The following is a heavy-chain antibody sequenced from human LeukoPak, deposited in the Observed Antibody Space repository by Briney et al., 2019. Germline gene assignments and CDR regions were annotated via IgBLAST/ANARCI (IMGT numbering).Heavy chain of an antibody. CDR1: GYTFTSYG. Sequence: AASVKVSCKASGYTFTSYGISWVRQAPGQGLEWMGWISAYNGNTNYAQKLQGRVTMTTDTSTSTAYMELRSLRSDDTVVYYCARDLTETTAVGATPLFDYWGQGTLVTVSS. D-gene: IGHD1-26*01. CDR3: ARDLTETTAVGATPLFDY. V-gene: IGHV1-18*01. J-gene: IGHJ4*02. CDR2: ISAYNGNT.